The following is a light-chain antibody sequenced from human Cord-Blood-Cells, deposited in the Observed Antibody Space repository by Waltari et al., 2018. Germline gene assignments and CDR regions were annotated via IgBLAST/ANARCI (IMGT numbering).Light chain of an antibody. CDR1: SSHIGSNT. CDR3: AAWDDSLNGWV. V-gene: IGLV1-44*01. Sequence: QSVLTQPPSASGTPGQRVTISCSGSSSHIGSNTVNRYQQLPGTAPKLLIYSNNQRPSGFPDRFSGSKSGTSASLAISGLQSEDEADYYCAAWDDSLNGWVFGGGTKLTVL. CDR2: SNN. J-gene: IGLJ3*02.